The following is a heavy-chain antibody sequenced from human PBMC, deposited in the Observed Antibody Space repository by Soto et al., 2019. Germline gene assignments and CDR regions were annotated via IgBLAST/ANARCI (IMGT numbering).Heavy chain of an antibody. CDR1: GYTFFTYD. V-gene: IGHV1-18*01. D-gene: IGHD5-12*01. Sequence: ASVKVSFKASGYTFFTYDISWVRQAPGQGLEWMGWISTYSGDTKYAQKFQGRVTMTTDTSTTTAYLELRSLRSDDTAVYYCARHHGPTTSENWFDPWGQGTPVTVSS. CDR3: ARHHGPTTSENWFDP. CDR2: ISTYSGDT. J-gene: IGHJ5*02.